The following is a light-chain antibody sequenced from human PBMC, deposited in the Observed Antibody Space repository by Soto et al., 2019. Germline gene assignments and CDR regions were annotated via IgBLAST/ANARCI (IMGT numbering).Light chain of an antibody. Sequence: QSALTQPASVSGSIGQSITISCTGTSSDVGSHNLVSWYQQHPGQAPKLMIYEVSKRPLGVSARFSASKSGNTASLTISGLQAEDEADYYCCSYGGSRAVFGGGTQLTVL. CDR3: CSYGGSRAV. V-gene: IGLV2-23*02. CDR1: SSDVGSHNL. CDR2: EVS. J-gene: IGLJ7*01.